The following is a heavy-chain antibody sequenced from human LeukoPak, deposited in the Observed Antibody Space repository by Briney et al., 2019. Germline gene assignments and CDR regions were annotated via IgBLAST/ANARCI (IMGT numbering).Heavy chain of an antibody. V-gene: IGHV3-23*01. J-gene: IGHJ6*02. Sequence: GGSLRLSCVGSGFTSIAYALTWARQAPGKGLEWVSGISGGGVTTYYADSVKGRFTISRDNSKNTLYLQMNSLRAEDTAVYYCARGQGFYYYGMDVWGQGTTVTVSS. CDR1: GFTSIAYA. CDR3: ARGQGFYYYGMDV. CDR2: ISGGGVTT.